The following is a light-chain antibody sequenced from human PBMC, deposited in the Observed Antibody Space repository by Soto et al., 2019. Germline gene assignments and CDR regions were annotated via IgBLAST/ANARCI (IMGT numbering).Light chain of an antibody. CDR3: QQLNTYPFT. V-gene: IGKV1-9*01. J-gene: IGKJ4*01. CDR1: QGISSY. Sequence: DIQLTQSPSFLSASVGDRVTITCRASQGISSYLAWYQQKPGKAPKLLIYAASTLQSGVPSRCSGSESGTEFTLTISSLQPEDFATYYCQQLNTYPFTFGGGTKVEIK. CDR2: AAS.